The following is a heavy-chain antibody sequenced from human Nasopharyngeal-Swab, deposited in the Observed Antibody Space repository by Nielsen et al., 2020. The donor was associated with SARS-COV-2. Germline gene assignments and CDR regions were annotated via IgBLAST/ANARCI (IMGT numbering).Heavy chain of an antibody. CDR2: ITYRGPT. V-gene: IGHV4-39*01. Sequence: SETLSLTCTVSGASITDNNYYWAWIRQPPGKGLEWIGSITYRGPTFYNPSLKSRVSISVDASQNQFSLNLWFVTAADTAVFYCARHSRVTTVVVVTLFDYWGRGSLVTVSS. J-gene: IGHJ4*02. CDR3: ARHSRVTTVVVVTLFDY. CDR1: GASITDNNYY. D-gene: IGHD3-22*01.